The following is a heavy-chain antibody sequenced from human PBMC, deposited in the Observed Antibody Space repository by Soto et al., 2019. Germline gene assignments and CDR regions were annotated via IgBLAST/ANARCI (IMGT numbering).Heavy chain of an antibody. J-gene: IGHJ4*02. CDR2: ISSSGDSA. D-gene: IGHD4-17*01. CDR3: AREEDGDYDYFDY. CDR1: GFIFSTYA. V-gene: IGHV3-23*01. Sequence: EVQLLQTGGGLVQPGGSLSLSCAASGFIFSTYAMNWVRQAPGKGLEWVSAISSSGDSAYYAESVRGRFTISRDNSINTLYLQMNSLRAEDTAVYYCAREEDGDYDYFDYWGQGTLVTVSS.